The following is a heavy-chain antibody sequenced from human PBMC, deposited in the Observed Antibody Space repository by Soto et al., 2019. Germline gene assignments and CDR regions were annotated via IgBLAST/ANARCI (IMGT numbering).Heavy chain of an antibody. CDR1: GLSLRTTGMC. Sequence: GPTLVNPTQTLTLTCTFSGLSLRTTGMCVSWVRQPPGKALEWLARIDWDGDKYYNTSLRARLTISKDTSIDRVILTITNMDPVDTATYYCARTKSQLGFDYWGQGTRVTVSS. CDR2: IDWDGDK. D-gene: IGHD1-1*01. V-gene: IGHV2-70*11. CDR3: ARTKSQLGFDY. J-gene: IGHJ4*02.